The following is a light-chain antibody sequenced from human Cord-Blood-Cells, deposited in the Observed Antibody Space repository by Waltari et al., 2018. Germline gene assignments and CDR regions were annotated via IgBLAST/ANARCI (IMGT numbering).Light chain of an antibody. Sequence: IHLTQSPSFLSASLGDRVTIPCRASQGISSYLAWYQQKPGKAPKLLIYAASTLQSGVPSRFSGSGSGTEFTLTISSLQPEDFATYYCQQLNSYPRTFGQGTKVEIK. V-gene: IGKV1-9*01. CDR2: AAS. CDR1: QGISSY. J-gene: IGKJ1*01. CDR3: QQLNSYPRT.